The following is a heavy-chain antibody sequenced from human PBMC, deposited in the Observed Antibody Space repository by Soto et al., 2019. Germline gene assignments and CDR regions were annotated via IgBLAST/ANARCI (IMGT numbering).Heavy chain of an antibody. J-gene: IGHJ4*02. CDR2: TGSGTGPG. CDR1: GGSLSTNP. Sequence: SVKVSCKASGGSLSTNPISWVRQAPGQGLEWMGGTGSGTGPGNHAQKFQGRLTVTADKSTSTVYMELTNLSTEDTAVYYCARRDSGGFYRFFDSWGQGTLVTVS. V-gene: IGHV1-69*06. CDR3: ARRDSGGFYRFFDS. D-gene: IGHD2-15*01.